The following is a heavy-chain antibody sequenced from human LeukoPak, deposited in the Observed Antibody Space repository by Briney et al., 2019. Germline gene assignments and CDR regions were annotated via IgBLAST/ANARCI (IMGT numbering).Heavy chain of an antibody. V-gene: IGHV3-15*01. D-gene: IGHD3-10*01. CDR3: TTDQAFRD. Sequence: GGSLRLSCAASGFSLTNAWMNWVRQAPGKGLEWVGRIKSKTDGETIDYTAPVKGRFAISRDESRNTLYLQMNSLKIEDTGVYYCTTDQAFRDWGQGTLVTVSS. J-gene: IGHJ4*02. CDR2: IKSKTDGETI. CDR1: GFSLTNAW.